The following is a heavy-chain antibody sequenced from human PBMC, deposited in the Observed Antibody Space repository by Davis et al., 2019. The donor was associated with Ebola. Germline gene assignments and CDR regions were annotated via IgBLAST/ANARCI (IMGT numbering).Heavy chain of an antibody. J-gene: IGHJ6*02. V-gene: IGHV1-8*01. CDR3: ARGQVRFLEWSFQGYYYYYGMDV. Sequence: ASVKVSCKASGYTFISYDINWVRQATGQGLEWMGWMNPNSGNTGYAQKFQGRVTMTRNTSISTAYMELSSLRSEDTAVYYCARGQVRFLEWSFQGYYYYYGMDVWGQGTTVTVSS. CDR2: MNPNSGNT. D-gene: IGHD3-3*01. CDR1: GYTFISYD.